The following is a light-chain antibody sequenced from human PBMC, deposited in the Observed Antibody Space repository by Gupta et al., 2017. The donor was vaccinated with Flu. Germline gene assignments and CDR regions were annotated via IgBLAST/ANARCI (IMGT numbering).Light chain of an antibody. CDR2: EVS. CDR3: DTYGGSNTKL. Sequence: QSALTQPPSASGSLGQSVTISCTGTRSDVGNYNFVSWYQLHPGKAPKLIIYEVSKRPSGVPDRFSGSKSGNTASLTVSGLQAEDEADYYCDTYGGSNTKLFGTGTKVTVL. CDR1: RSDVGNYNF. V-gene: IGLV2-8*01. J-gene: IGLJ1*01.